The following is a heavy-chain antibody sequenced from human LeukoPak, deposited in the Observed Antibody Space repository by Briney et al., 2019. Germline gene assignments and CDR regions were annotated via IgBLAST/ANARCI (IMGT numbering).Heavy chain of an antibody. J-gene: IGHJ6*02. Sequence: PGGSLRLSCAASGFTFSDYYMSWIRQAPGKGLEWVSYISSSGSTIYYADSVKGRFTISRDNAKNSLYLQMNSLRAEDTAVYYCARRTGWNVGDYYYYYGMDVWGQGTTVTVSS. D-gene: IGHD1-1*01. CDR1: GFTFSDYY. CDR3: ARRTGWNVGDYYYYYGMDV. V-gene: IGHV3-11*01. CDR2: ISSSGSTI.